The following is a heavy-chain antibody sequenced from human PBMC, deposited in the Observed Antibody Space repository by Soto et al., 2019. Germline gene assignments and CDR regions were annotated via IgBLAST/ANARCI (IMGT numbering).Heavy chain of an antibody. V-gene: IGHV4-34*01. D-gene: IGHD2-8*01. CDR3: ARGPDDIVLMVYGTLDY. J-gene: IGHJ4*02. Sequence: QVQLQQWGAGLLKPSETLSLTCAVYGGSFSGYYWSWIRQPPGKGLEWIGEINHSGSTNYNPSLKSRVTISVDTSKNQFSLKLSSVTAAVTAVCYCARGPDDIVLMVYGTLDYWGQGTLVTVSS. CDR1: GGSFSGYY. CDR2: INHSGST.